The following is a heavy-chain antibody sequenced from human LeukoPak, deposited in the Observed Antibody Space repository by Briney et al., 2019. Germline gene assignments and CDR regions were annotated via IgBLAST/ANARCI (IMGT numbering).Heavy chain of an antibody. Sequence: PGGSLRLSCAASGFTFSSYAMSWVRQAPGKGLEWVSAISGSGGSTYYADSVKGRFTISRDNAKNSLYLQMNSLIAEDTAVYYCARDFSGGGYSSGWYGPFDYWGQGTLVTVSS. CDR1: GFTFSSYA. CDR3: ARDFSGGGYSSGWYGPFDY. J-gene: IGHJ4*02. V-gene: IGHV3-23*01. CDR2: ISGSGGST. D-gene: IGHD6-19*01.